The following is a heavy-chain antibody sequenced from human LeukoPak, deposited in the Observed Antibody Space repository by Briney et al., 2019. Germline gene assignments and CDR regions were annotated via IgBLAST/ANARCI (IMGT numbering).Heavy chain of an antibody. J-gene: IGHJ4*02. CDR3: AREYYDYVWGTYIFDY. V-gene: IGHV4-59*01. D-gene: IGHD3-16*01. Sequence: RSSETLSLTCTVSGGSISSYYWSWIRQPPGKGLEWIGYIYYIGSTNYNPSLKSRVTISVDTSKNQFSLKLSSVTAADTAVYYCAREYYDYVWGTYIFDYWGQGTLVTVSS. CDR1: GGSISSYY. CDR2: IYYIGST.